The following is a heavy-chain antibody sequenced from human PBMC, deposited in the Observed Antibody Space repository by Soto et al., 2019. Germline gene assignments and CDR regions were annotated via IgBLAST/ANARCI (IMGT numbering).Heavy chain of an antibody. CDR2: VYYSGST. V-gene: IGHV4-59*01. Sequence: SATQCLTWTVSGGSIGTYYWSSLRPPPGKGLEWIGYVYYSGSTNYNPSLKSRVTISLDTSKNQFSLKLSSVTAADTAVYYCARDHSSGFHYIFDSWGQGALVTVSS. J-gene: IGHJ4*02. CDR1: GGSIGTYY. CDR3: ARDHSSGFHYIFDS. D-gene: IGHD3-22*01.